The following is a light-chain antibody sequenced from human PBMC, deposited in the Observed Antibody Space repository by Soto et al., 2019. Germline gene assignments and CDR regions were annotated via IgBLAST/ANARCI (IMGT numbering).Light chain of an antibody. J-gene: IGKJ2*01. Sequence: EIVMTQSPATLSVSPGERAALYCRASQSVSSNFGWYQQKPGQAPRLLIYGAATRATGIPARVSGSGSGTEFTLTISSLQSEDFAVYYCQQYNNWPYTFGQGTKLEI. CDR2: GAA. CDR3: QQYNNWPYT. CDR1: QSVSSN. V-gene: IGKV3-15*01.